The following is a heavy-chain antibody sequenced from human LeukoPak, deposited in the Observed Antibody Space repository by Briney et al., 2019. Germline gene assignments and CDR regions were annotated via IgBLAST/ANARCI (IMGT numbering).Heavy chain of an antibody. D-gene: IGHD2-2*01. Sequence: GGSLRLSCAASGFTFSNYDMHWVRQATGKGLEWVSAFHTAGDIHYSGSVKGRFATSRENAKNSFCLQMNNLRAGDTAVYYCARGSCSSRSCYKRVNGLDVWGQGTPVTVSS. CDR3: ARGSCSSRSCYKRVNGLDV. V-gene: IGHV3-13*01. J-gene: IGHJ6*02. CDR2: FHTAGDI. CDR1: GFTFSNYD.